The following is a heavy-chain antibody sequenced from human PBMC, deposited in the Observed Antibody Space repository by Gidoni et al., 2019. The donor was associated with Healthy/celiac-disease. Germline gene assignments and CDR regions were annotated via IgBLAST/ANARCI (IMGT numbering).Heavy chain of an antibody. V-gene: IGHV3-64D*06. D-gene: IGHD3-9*01. CDR3: VKERTGYYTYIDY. CDR1: GFTFSSYA. CDR2: ISSNGGST. Sequence: EVQLVESGGGLVQPGGSLRLSCSASGFTFSSYAMHWVRQAPGKGLEYVSAISSNGGSTYYADSVKGRFTISRDNSKNTLYLQMSSLRAEDTAVYYCVKERTGYYTYIDYWGQGTLVTVSS. J-gene: IGHJ4*02.